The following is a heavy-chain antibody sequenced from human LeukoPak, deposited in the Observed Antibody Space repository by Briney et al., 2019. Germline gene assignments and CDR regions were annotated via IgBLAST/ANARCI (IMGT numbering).Heavy chain of an antibody. CDR1: GFTFSSYS. CDR3: ARDADSSSWYGGWFDP. V-gene: IGHV3-21*01. CDR2: ISSSSSYI. D-gene: IGHD6-13*01. J-gene: IGHJ5*02. Sequence: GGSLRLSCAASGFTFSSYSMNWVRQAPGKGLEWVSSISSSSSYIYYADSVKGRFTISRDNAKNSLYLQMNSLRAEDTAVYYCARDADSSSWYGGWFDPWGQGTLSPSPQ.